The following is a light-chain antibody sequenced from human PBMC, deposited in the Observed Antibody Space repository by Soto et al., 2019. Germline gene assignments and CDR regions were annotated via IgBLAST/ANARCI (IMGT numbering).Light chain of an antibody. CDR2: DAS. Sequence: DIQMTQSPSLLSASVGDRVTISCRASQSISSWLAWYQQKPGKAPNLLIFDASTLETGVPSRFSGSEAETEFTLTISGLQPDDFATYYCQQYNSYPWTFGQGTKVEIK. CDR1: QSISSW. CDR3: QQYNSYPWT. V-gene: IGKV1-5*01. J-gene: IGKJ1*01.